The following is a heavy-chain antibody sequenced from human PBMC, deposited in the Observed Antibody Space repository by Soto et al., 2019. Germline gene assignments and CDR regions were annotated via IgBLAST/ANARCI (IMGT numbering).Heavy chain of an antibody. V-gene: IGHV3-23*01. CDR3: AKDRWELPPNWFEP. CDR1: AFTLSSYA. CDR2: ISGSGGST. Sequence: GGSLRRSCASSAFTLSSYAMSWVHHAPGKGLEWVSAISGSGGSTYYADTVKGRFTISRDNSKNTLYLQMNSLRAEDTAVYYCAKDRWELPPNWFEPWGQGNLVPVAS. J-gene: IGHJ5*02. D-gene: IGHD1-26*01.